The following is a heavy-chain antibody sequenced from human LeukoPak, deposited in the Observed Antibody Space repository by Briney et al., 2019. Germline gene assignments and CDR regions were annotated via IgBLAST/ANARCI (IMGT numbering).Heavy chain of an antibody. Sequence: PSQTLSLTCTVSGGSISSGDYYWSWIRQPPGKGLEWIGYIYYSGSTYYNPSLKSRVTISVDTSKNQFSLKLSSVTAADTAVYYCAREKQTLWQRTAGGAFDIWGQGTMVTVSS. CDR1: GGSISSGDYY. CDR3: AREKQTLWQRTAGGAFDI. D-gene: IGHD1-26*01. CDR2: IYYSGST. V-gene: IGHV4-30-4*01. J-gene: IGHJ3*02.